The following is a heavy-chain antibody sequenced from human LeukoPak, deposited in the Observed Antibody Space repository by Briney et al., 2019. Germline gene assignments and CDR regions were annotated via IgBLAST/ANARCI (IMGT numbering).Heavy chain of an antibody. CDR3: ARDPTTRSNQPQYYIDY. J-gene: IGHJ4*02. Sequence: GGSLRLSCAASGFTFSSYGMHWVRQAPGKGLEWVAVIWYDGSNKYYADSVKGRFTISRDNSKNTLYLQMNSLRAEDTAVYYCARDPTTRSNQPQYYIDYWGQGTLVTVSS. CDR2: IWYDGSNK. V-gene: IGHV3-33*01. D-gene: IGHD4-17*01. CDR1: GFTFSSYG.